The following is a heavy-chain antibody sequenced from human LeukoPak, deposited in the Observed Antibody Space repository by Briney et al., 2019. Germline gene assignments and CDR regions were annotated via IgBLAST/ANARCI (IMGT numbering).Heavy chain of an antibody. J-gene: IGHJ6*04. CDR3: AGSNEPAATDYYYYGMDV. V-gene: IGHV1-69*13. CDR2: IIPIFGTA. Sequence: SVKVSCKASGGTFSSYAISWVRQAPGQGLEWMGGIIPIFGTANYAQKFQGRVTITADESTSTAYMVLSSLRSEDTAVYYCAGSNEPAATDYYYYGMDVWAKGPRSPSPQ. D-gene: IGHD2-2*01. CDR1: GGTFSSYA.